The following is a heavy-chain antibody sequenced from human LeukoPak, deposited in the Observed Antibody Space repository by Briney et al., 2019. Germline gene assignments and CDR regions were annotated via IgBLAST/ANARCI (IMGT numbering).Heavy chain of an antibody. CDR2: IYHSGST. Sequence: SETLSLTCAVSGYSISSGYYWGWIRQPPGKGLEWIGSIYHSGSTYYNPSLKSRVTISVDTSKNQFSLKLISVTAADTAVYYCARVSDYDFWSGNNWFDPWGQGTLVTVSS. J-gene: IGHJ5*02. D-gene: IGHD3-3*01. CDR1: GYSISSGYY. V-gene: IGHV4-38-2*01. CDR3: ARVSDYDFWSGNNWFDP.